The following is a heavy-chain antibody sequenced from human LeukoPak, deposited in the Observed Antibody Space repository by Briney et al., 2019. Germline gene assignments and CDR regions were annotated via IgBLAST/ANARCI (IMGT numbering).Heavy chain of an antibody. J-gene: IGHJ6*03. CDR3: ARDGPPLGIAAAGTYDYYYYMDV. V-gene: IGHV4-38-2*02. CDR2: IYHSGST. Sequence: SETLSLTCTVSGYSISRGYSWGWIRQPPGKGLEWIGNIYHSGSTNYNPSLKSRVTMSVDTSKNQFSLKLSSVTAADTAVYYCARDGPPLGIAAAGTYDYYYYMDVWGKGTTVTISS. D-gene: IGHD6-13*01. CDR1: GYSISRGYS.